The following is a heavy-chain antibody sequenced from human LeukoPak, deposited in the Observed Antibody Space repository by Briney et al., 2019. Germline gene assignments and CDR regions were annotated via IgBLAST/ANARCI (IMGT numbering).Heavy chain of an antibody. CDR3: ARARFVDSSGYYYGYYYYGMDV. J-gene: IGHJ6*02. D-gene: IGHD3-22*01. CDR1: GGSFGGYY. CDR2: INHSGST. Sequence: SETLSLTCAVYGGSFGGYYWSWIRQPPGKGLEWIGEINHSGSTNYNPSLKSRVTISVDTSKNQFSLKLSSVTAADTAVYYCARARFVDSSGYYYGYYYYGMDVWGQGTTVTVSS. V-gene: IGHV4-34*01.